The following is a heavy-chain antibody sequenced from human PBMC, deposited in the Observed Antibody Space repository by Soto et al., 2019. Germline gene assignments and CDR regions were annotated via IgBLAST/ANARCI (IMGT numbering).Heavy chain of an antibody. J-gene: IGHJ5*02. Sequence: SETLSLTCTVSGGSISRSDFYWSWIRQPPGKGLEWIGYIYYSGSTYYNPSLKSRVTISVDTSKNQFSLKLSSVTAADTAVYYCASAPAYSGNYCWFDPWGQGXLVTVYS. V-gene: IGHV4-30-4*01. D-gene: IGHD4-4*01. CDR3: ASAPAYSGNYCWFDP. CDR2: IYYSGST. CDR1: GGSISRSDFY.